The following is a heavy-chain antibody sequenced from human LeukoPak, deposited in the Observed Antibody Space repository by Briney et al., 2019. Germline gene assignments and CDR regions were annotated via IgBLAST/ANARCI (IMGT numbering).Heavy chain of an antibody. CDR1: GFTFSSYA. CDR2: ISGSGGST. V-gene: IGHV3-23*01. D-gene: IGHD6-13*01. CDR3: ARGSSWVPDRY. J-gene: IGHJ4*02. Sequence: GGSLRLSCAASGFTFSSYAMSWVRQAPGKGLEWVSAISGSGGSTYYADSVKGRFTISRDNSKNTLYLQMNSLRAEDTAVYYCARGSSWVPDRYWGQGTLVTVSS.